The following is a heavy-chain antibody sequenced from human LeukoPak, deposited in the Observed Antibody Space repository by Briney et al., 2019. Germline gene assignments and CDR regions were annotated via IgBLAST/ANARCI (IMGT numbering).Heavy chain of an antibody. D-gene: IGHD6-19*01. CDR2: ISGSGGST. V-gene: IGHV3-23*01. CDR1: GFTFSSYA. Sequence: GGSLRLSCAASGFTFSSYAMSWVRQAPGKGLEWVSAISGSGGSTYYADSVKGRFTISRDNSKNPLYLQMDSLRDEDTAVYYCAKGLGQWLVPSVYFDYWGQGTLVTVSS. CDR3: AKGLGQWLVPSVYFDY. J-gene: IGHJ4*02.